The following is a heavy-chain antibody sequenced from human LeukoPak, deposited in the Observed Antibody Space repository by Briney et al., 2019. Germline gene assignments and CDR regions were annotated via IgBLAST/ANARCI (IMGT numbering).Heavy chain of an antibody. V-gene: IGHV1-2*02. CDR3: AALYSSSLYNWFDP. CDR1: GYTFTGYY. D-gene: IGHD6-13*01. CDR2: INPNSGGT. J-gene: IGHJ5*02. Sequence: GASVKVSCKASGYTFTGYYMHWVRQAPGQGLEWMGWINPNSGGTNYAQKFQGRVTMTRDTSISTAYMELSRLRSDDTAVYYCAALYSSSLYNWFDPWGQGTLVTASS.